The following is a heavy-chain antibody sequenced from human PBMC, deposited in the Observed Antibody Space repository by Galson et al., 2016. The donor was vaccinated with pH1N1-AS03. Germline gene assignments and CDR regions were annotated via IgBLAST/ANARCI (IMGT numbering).Heavy chain of an antibody. CDR1: GFTFNIYA. J-gene: IGHJ6*03. CDR2: VSGSAHDI. CDR3: AKDHCTHDICQPFDSYMDV. V-gene: IGHV3-23*01. D-gene: IGHD2-8*01. Sequence: SLRLSCAASGFTFNIYAMSWVRQAPGKGLEWISEVSGSAHDINYADSVKGRFTISRDNSKNTLYLQMNSLRAEDTAVYYCAKDHCTHDICQPFDSYMDVWGKGTTVTVSS.